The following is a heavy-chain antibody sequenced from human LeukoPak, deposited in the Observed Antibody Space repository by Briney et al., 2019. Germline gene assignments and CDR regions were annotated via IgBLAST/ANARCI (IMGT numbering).Heavy chain of an antibody. Sequence: GASVTVSCKASGYTFTSYYMHWVRQAPGQGLEWMGLINPSGGSTSYAQKFQGRVTMTRDTSTSTVYMELSSLRSEDTAVYYCARATYIAVAGTVFDYWGQGTLVTVSS. V-gene: IGHV1-46*01. J-gene: IGHJ4*02. CDR2: INPSGGST. CDR3: ARATYIAVAGTVFDY. CDR1: GYTFTSYY. D-gene: IGHD6-19*01.